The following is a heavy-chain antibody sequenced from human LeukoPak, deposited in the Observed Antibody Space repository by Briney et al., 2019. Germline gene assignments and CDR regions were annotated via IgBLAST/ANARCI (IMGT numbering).Heavy chain of an antibody. V-gene: IGHV4-39*01. CDR2: IYYSGST. J-gene: IGHJ6*03. D-gene: IGHD3-22*01. CDR1: GGSISSSSYY. Sequence: PSETLSLTCTVSGGSISSSSYYWGWIRQPPGKGLEWIGSIYYSGSTYYNPSLKSRVTISVDTSKNQFSLKLSSVTAADTAVYYCARLLFPPYYYLYYYYYMDVWGKGTTVTISS. CDR3: ARLLFPPYYYLYYYYYMDV.